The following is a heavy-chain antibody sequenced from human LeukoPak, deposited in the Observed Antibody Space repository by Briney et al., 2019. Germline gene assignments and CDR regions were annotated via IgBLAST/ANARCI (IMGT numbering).Heavy chain of an antibody. CDR1: GGYISTYY. CDR2: NYYRGSS. CDR3: ARGLDTYYFDY. D-gene: IGHD3/OR15-3a*01. J-gene: IGHJ4*02. V-gene: IGHV4-59*01. Sequence: SETLSLTCTVSGGYISTYYWSWIRQPPGKGLEWIGYNYYRGSSNYNPSLKSRVPISVDTSKNQFSLKLSSVTAADTAVYYCARGLDTYYFDYWGQGTLVTVSS.